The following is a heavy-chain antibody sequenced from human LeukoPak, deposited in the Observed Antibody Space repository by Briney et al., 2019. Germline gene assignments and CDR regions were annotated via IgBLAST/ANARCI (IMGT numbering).Heavy chain of an antibody. V-gene: IGHV3-23*01. CDR1: GFTFSNYV. Sequence: PGGSLRLSCAGPGFTFSNYVMSWVRQAPGKGLEWVSVISDSRGSTYYADSVKGRFTISRDNSTVSVYVQMNSLRAEDMAVYYCARDRVWNSTSCYGSIDSWGQGSLVTVSS. J-gene: IGHJ4*02. CDR2: ISDSRGST. CDR3: ARDRVWNSTSCYGSIDS. D-gene: IGHD2-2*01.